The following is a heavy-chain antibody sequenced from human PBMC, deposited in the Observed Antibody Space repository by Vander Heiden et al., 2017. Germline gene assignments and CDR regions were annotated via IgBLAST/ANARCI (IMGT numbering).Heavy chain of an antibody. Sequence: EVQLVQSGAEVKKPGATVKISCKVSGYTFTDYYMHWVQQAPGKGLEWMGLVDPEDGETIYAEKFQGRVTISADTSTDIAYMEMSRMRSEDTAVYYGATGPYGDYEGYWGQGTLVTVSS. CDR1: GYTFTDYY. J-gene: IGHJ4*02. CDR2: VDPEDGET. CDR3: ATGPYGDYEGY. D-gene: IGHD4-17*01. V-gene: IGHV1-69-2*01.